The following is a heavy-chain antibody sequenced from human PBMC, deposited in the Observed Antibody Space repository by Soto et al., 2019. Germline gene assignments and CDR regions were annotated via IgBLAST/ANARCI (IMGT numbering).Heavy chain of an antibody. CDR3: ARHGGGWYGGNSLGYYFDY. D-gene: IGHD2-21*02. Sequence: SETLSLTCAVYGGSFSDYYWSWIRQPPGKGLEWIGYIYYSGSIYYNPSLKSRVTISVDTSKNQFSLKLSSVTAADTAVYYCARHGGGWYGGNSLGYYFDYWGQGTLVTVSS. CDR1: GGSFSDYY. CDR2: IYYSGSI. V-gene: IGHV4-59*08. J-gene: IGHJ4*02.